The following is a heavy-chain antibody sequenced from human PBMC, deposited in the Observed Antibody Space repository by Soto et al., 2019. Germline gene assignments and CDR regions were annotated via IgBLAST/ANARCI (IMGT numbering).Heavy chain of an antibody. CDR2: IYTSGST. D-gene: IGHD1-26*01. J-gene: IGHJ6*02. V-gene: IGHV4-4*07. CDR3: ARCVGATPPPYYYYGMDV. CDR1: GGSISSYY. Sequence: QVQLQESGPGLVKPSETLSLTCTVSGGSISSYYWSWIRQPAGKGLEWIGRIYTSGSTNYNPSLKGRVTMSVDTSKNQFSLKLSSVTAADTAVYYCARCVGATPPPYYYYGMDVWGQGTTVTVSS.